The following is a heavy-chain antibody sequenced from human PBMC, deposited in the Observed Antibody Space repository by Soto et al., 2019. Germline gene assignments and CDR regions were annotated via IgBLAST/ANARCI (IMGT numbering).Heavy chain of an antibody. Sequence: ASVKVSCKASGYTFTSYGINWVRQAPGQGLEWMGWISAYNGNTNYAQKLQGRVTMTTDTSTSTAYMELRSLRSDDTAVYYCARTNIVEVPAAMEYSWFAPGGQGTLVTVSS. V-gene: IGHV1-18*01. J-gene: IGHJ5*02. CDR3: ARTNIVEVPAAMEYSWFAP. D-gene: IGHD2-2*01. CDR1: GYTFTSYG. CDR2: ISAYNGNT.